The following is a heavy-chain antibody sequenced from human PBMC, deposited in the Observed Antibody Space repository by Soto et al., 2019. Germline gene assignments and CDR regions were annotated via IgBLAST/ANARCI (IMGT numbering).Heavy chain of an antibody. CDR3: ARNSTWYKAGYFDY. CDR1: GGSFSGYS. J-gene: IGHJ4*02. D-gene: IGHD6-13*01. CDR2: IYHSGST. Sequence: SETLSLTCAVYGGSFSGYSWTWIRQPPGTGLEWIGEIYHSGSTNYNPSLKSRVTISVDKSKNQFSLKLSSVTAADTAVYYCARNSTWYKAGYFDYWGQGALVTVSS. V-gene: IGHV4-34*01.